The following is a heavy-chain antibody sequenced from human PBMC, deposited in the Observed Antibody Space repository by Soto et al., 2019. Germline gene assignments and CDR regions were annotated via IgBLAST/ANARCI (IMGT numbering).Heavy chain of an antibody. Sequence: DVQVVESGGGLVQPGGSLRLSCAASGFSFSNYWIHWVRQPPGKGLVWVSRINPDGSYTSYADSVKGRFTISRGNAKSTLYLQMDSLRVEDTAIYYCASDMTGPKDFWGQGTLVTVSS. D-gene: IGHD3-9*01. CDR2: INPDGSYT. CDR1: GFSFSNYW. V-gene: IGHV3-74*01. J-gene: IGHJ4*02. CDR3: ASDMTGPKDF.